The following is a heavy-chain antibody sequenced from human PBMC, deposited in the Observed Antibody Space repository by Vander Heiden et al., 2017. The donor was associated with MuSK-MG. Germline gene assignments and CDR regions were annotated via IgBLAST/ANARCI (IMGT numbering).Heavy chain of an antibody. J-gene: IGHJ5*02. D-gene: IGHD6-13*01. Sequence: QVQLVQSGAEVKKPGASVKVSCKASGYTFTSYDINWVRQATGQGLEWMGWMNINSGNTGYAQKFQGRVTITRNTSISTAYMELSSLRSEDTAVYYCARGRGIAAAGGRLSSSYGPWGQGTLVTVSS. CDR2: MNINSGNT. CDR1: GYTFTSYD. V-gene: IGHV1-8*03. CDR3: ARGRGIAAAGGRLSSSYGP.